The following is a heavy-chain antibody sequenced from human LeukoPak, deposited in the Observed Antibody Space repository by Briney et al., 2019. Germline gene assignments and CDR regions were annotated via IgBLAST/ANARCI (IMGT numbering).Heavy chain of an antibody. CDR1: GGSFSGYY. J-gene: IGHJ4*02. CDR2: INHSGST. D-gene: IGHD3-3*01. V-gene: IGHV4-34*01. CDR3: ARAGFLEWLLFDY. Sequence: SETLSPTCAVYGGSFSGYYWSWIRQPPGKGLEWIGEINHSGSTNYNPSLKSRVTISVDTSKNQFSLKLSSVTAADTAVYYCARAGFLEWLLFDYWGQGTLVTVSS.